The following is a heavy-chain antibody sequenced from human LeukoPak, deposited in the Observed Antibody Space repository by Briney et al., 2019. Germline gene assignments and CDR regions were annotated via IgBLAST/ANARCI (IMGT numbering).Heavy chain of an antibody. CDR2: IYYSGST. CDR3: ARVGRMATPTSTAEYFQH. J-gene: IGHJ1*01. V-gene: IGHV4-61*01. D-gene: IGHD5-24*01. CDR1: GGSVSSGSYY. Sequence: SETLSLTCTVSGGSVSSGSYYWSWIRQPPGKGLEWIGYIYYSGSTNYNPSLKSRVTISVDTSKNQFSLKLSSVTAADTAVYYCARVGRMATPTSTAEYFQHWGQGTLVTVSS.